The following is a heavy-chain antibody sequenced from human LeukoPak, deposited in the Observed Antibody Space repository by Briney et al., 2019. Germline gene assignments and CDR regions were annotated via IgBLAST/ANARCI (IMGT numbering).Heavy chain of an antibody. V-gene: IGHV1-8*01. Sequence: ASVKVSCKASGYTFTSYDINWVRQATGQGLEWMGWMNPNSGNTGYAQKFQGRVTMTRNTSISTAYMELSSLRSEDTAVYYCARASSTRSWFDPWGQGTLVTVSS. J-gene: IGHJ5*02. CDR2: MNPNSGNT. CDR3: ARASSTRSWFDP. CDR1: GYTFTSYD. D-gene: IGHD2-2*01.